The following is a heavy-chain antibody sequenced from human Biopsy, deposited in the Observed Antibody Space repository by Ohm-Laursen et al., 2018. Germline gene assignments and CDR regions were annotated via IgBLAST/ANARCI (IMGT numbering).Heavy chain of an antibody. V-gene: IGHV4-39*01. CDR1: GGSISSSTPYY. Sequence: SDTLSLTCTVSGGSISSSTPYYWAWLRQPPGKGLEWIGSIYNTETTFYNPSLKSRVTISVDTSTNQFSLKVSSVTAADTALYFCARHPTGFWFDPWGHGTLVTVSS. J-gene: IGHJ5*02. CDR2: IYNTETT. CDR3: ARHPTGFWFDP.